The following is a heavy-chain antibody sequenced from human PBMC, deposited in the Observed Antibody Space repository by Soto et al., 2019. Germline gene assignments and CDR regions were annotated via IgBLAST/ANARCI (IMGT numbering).Heavy chain of an antibody. V-gene: IGHV4-31*03. J-gene: IGHJ4*02. CDR3: ARVRAKFDWPRHFDY. CDR1: GGSISSGGYY. D-gene: IGHD3-9*01. Sequence: SETLSLTCTVSGGSISSGGYYWSWIRQHPGKGLEWIGYIYYSGSTYYNPSLKSRVTISVDTSKNQFSLKLSSVTAADTAVYYCARVRAKFDWPRHFDYWGQGTLVTVSS. CDR2: IYYSGST.